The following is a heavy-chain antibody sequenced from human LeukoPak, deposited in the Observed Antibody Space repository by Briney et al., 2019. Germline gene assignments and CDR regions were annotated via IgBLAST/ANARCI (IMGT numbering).Heavy chain of an antibody. Sequence: PGGSLRLSCAASGFTVSSNYMSWVRQALGKGLEWVSVIYGGDTTYYADSVKGRFTISRDNSKNTLYLQMNSLRAEDTAVYYCARDQEEYCTGGSCYEFDYWGQGTLVTVSS. D-gene: IGHD2-15*01. J-gene: IGHJ4*02. V-gene: IGHV3-53*01. CDR2: IYGGDTT. CDR3: ARDQEEYCTGGSCYEFDY. CDR1: GFTVSSNY.